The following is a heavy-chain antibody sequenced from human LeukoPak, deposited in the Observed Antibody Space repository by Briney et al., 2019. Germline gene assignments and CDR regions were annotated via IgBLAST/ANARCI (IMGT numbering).Heavy chain of an antibody. V-gene: IGHV4-38-2*02. J-gene: IGHJ4*02. CDR3: ARESTAGWFGELLELGY. CDR2: MYHTGST. Sequence: RASETLSLTCTVSGYSMSSGYYWGWIRQPPERGLEWIGSMYHTGSTYYNPSLKSRVTISVDTSKNQFYLKLSSVTAADTAVYYCARESTAGWFGELLELGYWGQGTLVTVSS. CDR1: GYSMSSGYY. D-gene: IGHD3-10*01.